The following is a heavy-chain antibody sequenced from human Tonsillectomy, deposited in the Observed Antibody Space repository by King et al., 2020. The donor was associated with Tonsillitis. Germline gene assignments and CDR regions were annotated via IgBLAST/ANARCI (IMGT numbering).Heavy chain of an antibody. CDR2: IWYDRSDK. V-gene: IGHV3-33*08. CDR3: VRDRSQVALGDAFDI. J-gene: IGHJ3*02. CDR1: GFTFSTYG. Sequence: VQLVESGGGVVQPGRSLRLSCAASGFTFSTYGMHWVRQAPGKGLEWVALIWYDRSDKNYADSVKGRFTISRDNFKNTLYLQMDSLRAEDTAGYYCVRDRSQVALGDAFDIWGQGTMVTVSS. D-gene: IGHD7-27*01.